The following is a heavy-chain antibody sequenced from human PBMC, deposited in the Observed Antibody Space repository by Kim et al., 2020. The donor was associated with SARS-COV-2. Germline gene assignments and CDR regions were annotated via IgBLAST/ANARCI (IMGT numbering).Heavy chain of an antibody. Sequence: SETLSLTCTVSGGSISSSSYYWGWIRQPPGKGLEWIGSIYYSGSTYYNPSLKSRVTISVDTSKNQFSLKLSSVTAADTAVYYCARPLSHYSSGFILNPWGQGTLVTVSS. CDR3: ARPLSHYSSGFILNP. CDR2: IYYSGST. J-gene: IGHJ5*02. D-gene: IGHD6-19*01. CDR1: GGSISSSSYY. V-gene: IGHV4-39*01.